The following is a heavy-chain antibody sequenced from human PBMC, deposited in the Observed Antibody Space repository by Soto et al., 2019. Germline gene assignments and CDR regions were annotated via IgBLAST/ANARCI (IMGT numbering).Heavy chain of an antibody. V-gene: IGHV1-18*04. J-gene: IGHJ4*02. Sequence: QVQLVQSGAEVKRPGASVKVSCKASNYMFGSYGITWVRQAPGQGPEWMGWISAFNGNTKYPQNLQGRVNMTTDTSTATAYMELRALRSDDSAMYFCARDGGYGAGSYLDYWGQGTLVTVSS. CDR1: NYMFGSYG. D-gene: IGHD3-10*01. CDR2: ISAFNGNT. CDR3: ARDGGYGAGSYLDY.